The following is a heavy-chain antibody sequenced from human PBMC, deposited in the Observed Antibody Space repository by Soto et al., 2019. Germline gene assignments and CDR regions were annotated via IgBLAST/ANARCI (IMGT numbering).Heavy chain of an antibody. D-gene: IGHD6-6*01. V-gene: IGHV3-11*01. CDR2: ISSSGSTI. CDR3: ARVVRDSSSDY. J-gene: IGHJ4*02. CDR1: GFTFSDYY. Sequence: GGSLRLSCAASGFTFSDYYMSWIRQAPGKGLEWVSYISSSGSTIYYADPVKGRFTISRDNAKNSLYLQMNSLRAEDTAVYYCARVVRDSSSDYWGQGTLVTVSS.